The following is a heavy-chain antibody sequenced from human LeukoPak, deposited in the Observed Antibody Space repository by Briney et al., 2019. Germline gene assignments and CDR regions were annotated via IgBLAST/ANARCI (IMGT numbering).Heavy chain of an antibody. D-gene: IGHD5-24*01. J-gene: IGHJ4*02. CDR2: ISSSGSTI. CDR3: ARTWGSRWLQSLDY. CDR1: GFTFSDYY. Sequence: WGSLRLSCAASGFTFSDYYMSRIGQAPGKGLEWVSYISSSGSTIYYADSVKGRFTISRDNAKNSLYLQMNSLRAEDTAVYYCARTWGSRWLQSLDYWGQGTLVTVSS. V-gene: IGHV3-11*04.